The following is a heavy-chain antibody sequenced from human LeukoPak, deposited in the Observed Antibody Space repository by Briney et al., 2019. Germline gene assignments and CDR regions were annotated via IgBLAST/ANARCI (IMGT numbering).Heavy chain of an antibody. D-gene: IGHD3-22*01. CDR3: AKGYYYDSSGYYFDY. CDR1: GFTFDDYA. J-gene: IGHJ4*02. Sequence: GRSLRLSCAASGFTFDDYAMHWVRQAPGKGLEWASGISWNSGSIGYADSVKGRFTISRDNAKNSLYLQMNSLRAEDTALYYCAKGYYYDSSGYYFDYWGQGTLVTVSS. CDR2: ISWNSGSI. V-gene: IGHV3-9*01.